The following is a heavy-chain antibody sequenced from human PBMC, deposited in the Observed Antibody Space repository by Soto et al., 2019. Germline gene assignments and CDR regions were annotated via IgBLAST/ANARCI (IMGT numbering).Heavy chain of an antibody. CDR3: ARAAPRYRSGGSCYSGRDS. Sequence: QVQLQQWGAGLLKPSETLSLTCAVYGGSFSGYYWSWIRQPPGKGLEWIGEINHSGSTNYNPSLKSRATTSVDTPKNQSSLKRSSVTAADTAVYYCARAAPRYRSGGSCYSGRDSWGQGTLVTVSS. V-gene: IGHV4-34*01. D-gene: IGHD2-15*01. J-gene: IGHJ4*02. CDR1: GGSFSGYY. CDR2: INHSGST.